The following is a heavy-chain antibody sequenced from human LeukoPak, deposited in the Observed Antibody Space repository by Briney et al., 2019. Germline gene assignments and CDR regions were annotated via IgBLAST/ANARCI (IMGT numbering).Heavy chain of an antibody. D-gene: IGHD5-12*01. CDR1: GFTFSGSA. Sequence: GGSLKLSCAASGFTFSGSAMHWVRQASGKGLEWVGRVRSKDNGYAASCTASVKGRFTVSRDDSKNTAYLQMDSLKTEDTAVYFCSRTSDIAWYFDLWGRGTLVTVSS. V-gene: IGHV3-73*01. J-gene: IGHJ2*01. CDR3: SRTSDIAWYFDL. CDR2: VRSKDNGYAA.